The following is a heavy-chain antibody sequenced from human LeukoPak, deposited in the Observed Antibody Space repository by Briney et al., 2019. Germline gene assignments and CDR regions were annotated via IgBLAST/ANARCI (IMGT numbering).Heavy chain of an antibody. CDR1: GFTFSSYS. CDR3: ARDNTMVRGVIIPPYYYGMDV. Sequence: GGSVRLSCAASGFTFSSYSMNWVRQAPGKGLEWVSSISSSSSYIYYADSVKGRFTISRDNAKNSLYLQMNSLRAEDTAVYYCARDNTMVRGVIIPPYYYGMDVWGKGTTVTVSS. J-gene: IGHJ6*04. V-gene: IGHV3-21*01. CDR2: ISSSSSYI. D-gene: IGHD3-10*01.